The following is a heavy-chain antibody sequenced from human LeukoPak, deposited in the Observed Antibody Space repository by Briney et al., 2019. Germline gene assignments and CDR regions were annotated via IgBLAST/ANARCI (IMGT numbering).Heavy chain of an antibody. Sequence: PSETLSLTCTVSGGSISSYYWSWIRQPPGKGLEWIGYIYYSGSTNYNPSLKSRVTISVDTSKNQFSLKLSSVTAADTAVYYCARVSRRYSSGWYPVYYFDDWGQGTLVTVSS. CDR1: GGSISSYY. V-gene: IGHV4-59*01. CDR3: ARVSRRYSSGWYPVYYFDD. J-gene: IGHJ4*02. D-gene: IGHD6-19*01. CDR2: IYYSGST.